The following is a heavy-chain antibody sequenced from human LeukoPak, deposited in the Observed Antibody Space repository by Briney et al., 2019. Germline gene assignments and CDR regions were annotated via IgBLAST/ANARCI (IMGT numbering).Heavy chain of an antibody. J-gene: IGHJ4*02. Sequence: SQTLSLTCAISGDSVSSNSAAWNWIRQSPSRGLEWLGMTYYSSKWYNDYAVSVNSLIIINPDTSKNHFSLQLNSVTPEDTAVYYCARVLRGYFDYWGQGTLVTVSS. CDR3: ARVLRGYFDY. CDR1: GDSVSSNSAA. V-gene: IGHV6-1*01. D-gene: IGHD3-10*01. CDR2: TYYSSKWYN.